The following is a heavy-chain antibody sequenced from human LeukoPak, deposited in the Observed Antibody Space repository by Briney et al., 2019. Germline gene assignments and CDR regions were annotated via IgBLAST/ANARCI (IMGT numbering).Heavy chain of an antibody. Sequence: GESLKISCKGSGYSFTSYWIGWVRQMPGKGLEWMGIIYPGDSDTRYSPSFQGQVTISADKSISTAYLQWSSLKASDTAMYYCARRYYYDSSGYYYGSRCYFDYWGQGTQVTVSS. V-gene: IGHV5-51*01. CDR2: IYPGDSDT. J-gene: IGHJ4*02. CDR3: ARRYYYDSSGYYYGSRCYFDY. CDR1: GYSFTSYW. D-gene: IGHD3-22*01.